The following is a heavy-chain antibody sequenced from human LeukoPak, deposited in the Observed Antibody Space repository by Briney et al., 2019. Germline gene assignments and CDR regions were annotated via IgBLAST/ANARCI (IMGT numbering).Heavy chain of an antibody. D-gene: IGHD7-27*01. J-gene: IGHJ4*02. CDR2: IYYSGST. CDR3: ARGRLGIEPFDFDY. CDR1: GDSISSYY. V-gene: IGHV4-59*01. Sequence: KPSETLSLTCTVSGDSISSYYWSWIRQPPGKGLEWIGYIYYSGSTNYNPSLKSRVTISVDTSKNQFSLKLSSVTAADTAVYYCARGRLGIEPFDFDYWGQGTLVTVSS.